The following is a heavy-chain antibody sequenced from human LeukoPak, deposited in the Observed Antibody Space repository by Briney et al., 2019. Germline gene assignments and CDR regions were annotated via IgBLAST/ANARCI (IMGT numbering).Heavy chain of an antibody. V-gene: IGHV3-21*01. J-gene: IGHJ4*02. CDR1: GFTFSSYS. CDR2: ISSSSSYV. Sequence: PGGSLRLSCAASGFTFSSYSMNWVRQAPGKGLEWVSSISSSSSYVYYADPVKGRYTISRDNAKNSLYLQMTSLRAEDTAVYYCARIIAAAGPYYFDYWGQGTLVTVSS. CDR3: ARIIAAAGPYYFDY. D-gene: IGHD6-13*01.